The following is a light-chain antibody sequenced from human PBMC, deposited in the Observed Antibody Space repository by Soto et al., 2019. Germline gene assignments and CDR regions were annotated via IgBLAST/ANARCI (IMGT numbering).Light chain of an antibody. CDR2: DAS. CDR1: QNINKR. J-gene: IGKJ1*01. CDR3: QQYYTYPWT. Sequence: DIQMTNSPFTLSAYVRPRFNITLRASQNINKRLAWHQQKPGKAPKVLIYDASNLKSGVPSRFSGSGSGTEFILTISSLQPDDFATYYCQQYYTYPWTFGQGTKVDI. V-gene: IGKV1-5*01.